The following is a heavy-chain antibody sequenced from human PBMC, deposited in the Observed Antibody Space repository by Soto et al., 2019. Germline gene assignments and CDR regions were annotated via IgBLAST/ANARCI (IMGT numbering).Heavy chain of an antibody. Sequence: GGSLRLSCAASGFTFSSYWMSWVRQAPGKGLEWVANIKQDGSEKYYVDSVKGRFTISRDNAKNSLYLQMNSLRAEDTAVYYCARGAGYCSGGSCHYFDYWGQGTLVTVSS. CDR1: GFTFSSYW. CDR3: ARGAGYCSGGSCHYFDY. J-gene: IGHJ4*02. CDR2: IKQDGSEK. D-gene: IGHD2-15*01. V-gene: IGHV3-7*01.